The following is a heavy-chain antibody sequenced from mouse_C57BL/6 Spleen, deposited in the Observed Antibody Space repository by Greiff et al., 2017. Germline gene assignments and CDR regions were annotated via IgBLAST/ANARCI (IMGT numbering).Heavy chain of an antibody. D-gene: IGHD1-1*01. CDR3: TRYTTVVARDFDY. J-gene: IGHJ2*01. V-gene: IGHV1-5*01. CDR1: GYTFTSYW. CDR2: IDPGNSDT. Sequence: DVKLKESGPVLARPGASVKMSCKTSGYTFTSYWMHWVKQRPGQGLEWIGAIDPGNSDTSYNQKFKGKAKLTAVTSSSTAYMELSSLTNEDSAVYYCTRYTTVVARDFDYWGQGTTLTVSS.